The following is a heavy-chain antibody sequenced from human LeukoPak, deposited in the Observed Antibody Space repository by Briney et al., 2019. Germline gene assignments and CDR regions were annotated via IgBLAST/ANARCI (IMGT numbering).Heavy chain of an antibody. J-gene: IGHJ6*02. CDR1: GFTFSSYS. CDR2: ISSSSSYI. D-gene: IGHD2-21*02. CDR3: ARASCGGDCYSTTDYYYYGMDV. V-gene: IGHV3-21*04. Sequence: GGSLRLSCAASGFTFSSYSMNWVRQAPGKGLEWVSSISSSSSYIYYADSVKGRFTISRDNAKNSLYLQMNSLRAEDTAVYYCARASCGGDCYSTTDYYYYGMDVWGQGTTVTVSS.